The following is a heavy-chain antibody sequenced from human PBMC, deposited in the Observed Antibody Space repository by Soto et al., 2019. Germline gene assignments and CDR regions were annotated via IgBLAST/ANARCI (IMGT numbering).Heavy chain of an antibody. J-gene: IGHJ5*02. D-gene: IGHD3-3*01. CDR2: IYYSGST. CDR1: GGSISSSSYY. CDR3: ASTKGEWLLWNWFDP. Sequence: SETLSLTCTVSGGSISSSSYYWGWIRQPPGKGLEWIGSIYYSGSTYYNPSLKSRVTISVDTSKNQFSLKLSSVTAADTAVYYCASTKGEWLLWNWFDPWGQGTLVTVSS. V-gene: IGHV4-39*01.